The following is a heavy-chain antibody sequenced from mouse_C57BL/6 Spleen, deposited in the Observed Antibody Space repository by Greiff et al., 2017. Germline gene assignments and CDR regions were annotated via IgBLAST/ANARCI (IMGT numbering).Heavy chain of an antibody. CDR3: ARGDSNWFAY. CDR2: IDPSDSET. J-gene: IGHJ3*01. V-gene: IGHV1-52*01. D-gene: IGHD2-5*01. CDR1: GYTFTSYW. Sequence: VKLQQPGAELVRPGSSVKLSCKASGYTFTSYWMHWVKQRPIQGLEWIGNIDPSDSETHYNQKFKDKATLTVDKSSSTAYMQLSSLTSEDSAVYYCARGDSNWFAYWGQGTLVTVSA.